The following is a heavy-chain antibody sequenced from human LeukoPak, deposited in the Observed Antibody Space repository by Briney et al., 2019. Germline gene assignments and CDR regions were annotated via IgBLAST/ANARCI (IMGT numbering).Heavy chain of an antibody. CDR1: GGSISGYY. Sequence: PSETLSLTCTVSGGSISGYYYNWVRQPPGKGLEWVGYIYYSGSTNYNPSLKRRVTLSLDTSKNQFSLKLSSVTTADTAVYYCARSVVTLYWYFDLWGRGTLVTVSS. D-gene: IGHD4-23*01. V-gene: IGHV4-59*01. J-gene: IGHJ2*01. CDR2: IYYSGST. CDR3: ARSVVTLYWYFDL.